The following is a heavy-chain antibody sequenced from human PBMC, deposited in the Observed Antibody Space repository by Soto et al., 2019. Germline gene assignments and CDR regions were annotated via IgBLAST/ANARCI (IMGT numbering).Heavy chain of an antibody. CDR2: LVSMFRTA. CDR3: ARGLGGSYFPFDF. D-gene: IGHD1-26*01. CDR1: GGTFSDSA. Sequence: QVHLVQSGAEVKKPGSSVKVSCKTSGGTFSDSAINWLRQTPGQGLEWMGGLVSMFRTANYAPNLQGRVSITADESTITVFMELSSLTFEDTAVYYCARGLGGSYFPFDFWGQGTLVTVSS. V-gene: IGHV1-69*12. J-gene: IGHJ4*02.